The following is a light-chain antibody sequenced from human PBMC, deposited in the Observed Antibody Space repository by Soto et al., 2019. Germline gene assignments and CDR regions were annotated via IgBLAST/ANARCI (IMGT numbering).Light chain of an antibody. CDR2: GAS. J-gene: IGKJ1*01. V-gene: IGKV3-20*01. Sequence: IVLTQSPGTLSLSPGERATLSCRASQSVTSRYLAWYQQKPGQAPRLLIFGASIRDTGIPDRFSGSGSGTEFTLTISSLQSDDVGVYYCQQYNERPPWTFGQGTKV. CDR3: QQYNERPPWT. CDR1: QSVTSRY.